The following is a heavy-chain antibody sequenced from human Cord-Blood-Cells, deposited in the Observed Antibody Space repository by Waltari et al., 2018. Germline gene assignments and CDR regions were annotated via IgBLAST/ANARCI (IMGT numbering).Heavy chain of an antibody. J-gene: IGHJ6*02. CDR3: ARAEITMIVVDYYYGMDV. D-gene: IGHD3-22*01. CDR1: GYTFTSYA. CDR2: INAGNGNT. V-gene: IGHV1-3*01. Sequence: QVQLVQSGAEVKKPGASVKVSCKASGYTFTSYALHWVRQAPGQRLEWMGWINAGNGNTKYSQKFQGRVTITRDTSASTAYMELSSLRSEDTAVYYCARAEITMIVVDYYYGMDVWGQGNTVTVSS.